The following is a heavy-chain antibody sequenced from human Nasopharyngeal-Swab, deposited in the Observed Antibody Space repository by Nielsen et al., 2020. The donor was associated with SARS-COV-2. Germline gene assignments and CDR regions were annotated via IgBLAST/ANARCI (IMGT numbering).Heavy chain of an antibody. CDR3: ARCGYSYGSHYYYYYMDV. J-gene: IGHJ6*03. V-gene: IGHV3-64*04. Sequence: WIRQPPGKGLEYVSAISSNGGSTYYADSVKGRFTISRDNSKNTLYLQMNSLRAEDTAVYYCARCGYSYGSHYYYYYMDVWGKGTTVTVSS. CDR2: ISSNGGST. D-gene: IGHD5-18*01.